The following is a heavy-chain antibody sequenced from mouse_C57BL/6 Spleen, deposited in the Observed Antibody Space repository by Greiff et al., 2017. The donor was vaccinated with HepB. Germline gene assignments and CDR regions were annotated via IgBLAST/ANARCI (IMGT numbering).Heavy chain of an antibody. J-gene: IGHJ2*01. CDR3: ARRGVVARNFDY. CDR2: IYPRSGNT. D-gene: IGHD1-1*01. CDR1: GYTFTSYG. Sequence: QVQLQQSGAELARPGASVKLSCKASGYTFTSYGISWVKQRTGQGLEWIGEIYPRSGNTYYNEKFKGKATLTADKSSSTAYMELRSLTSEDSAVYFCARRGVVARNFDYWGQGTTLTVSS. V-gene: IGHV1-81*01.